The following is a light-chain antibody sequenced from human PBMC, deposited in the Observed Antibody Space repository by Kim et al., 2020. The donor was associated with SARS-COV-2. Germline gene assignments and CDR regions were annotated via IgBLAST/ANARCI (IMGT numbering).Light chain of an antibody. CDR3: QQYYSVPLT. V-gene: IGKV1-NL1*01. J-gene: IGKJ4*01. Sequence: DIQMTQSPSSLSASVGDRVTSTCRASQGISNSLAWYQQKSGKAPNLLLYTTSTLQSGVPSRFSGSGSGTDYTLTISSLQPEDFATYYCQQYYSVPLTFGGGTKVDIK. CDR1: QGISNS. CDR2: TTS.